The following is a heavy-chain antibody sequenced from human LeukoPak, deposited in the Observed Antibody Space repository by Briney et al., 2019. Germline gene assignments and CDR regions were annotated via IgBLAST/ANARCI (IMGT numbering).Heavy chain of an antibody. D-gene: IGHD1-14*01. CDR1: GGSISSYY. V-gene: IGHV4-4*07. CDR3: ARFWAASGPKLDYYYMDV. CDR2: IYTSGST. J-gene: IGHJ6*03. Sequence: SENLSLTCTVSGGSISSYYWSWIRQPAGKGLEWIGRIYTSGSTNYNPSLKSRVTMSVDTSKNQFSLKLSSVTAADTAVYYCARFWAASGPKLDYYYMDVWGKGTTVTVSS.